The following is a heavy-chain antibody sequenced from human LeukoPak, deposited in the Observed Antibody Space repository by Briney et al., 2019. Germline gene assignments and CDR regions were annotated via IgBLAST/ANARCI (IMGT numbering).Heavy chain of an antibody. J-gene: IGHJ4*02. CDR1: GFTFDDYA. D-gene: IGHD1-26*01. V-gene: IGHV3-9*01. CDR2: ISWNSGSI. CDR3: AKDKSWELLGPVFDY. Sequence: GGSLSLSCAASGFTFDDYAMHWVRQAPGKGLEWVSGISWNSGSIGYADSVKGRFTISRDNAKNSLYLQMNSLRAEDTALYYCAKDKSWELLGPVFDYWGQGTLVTVSS.